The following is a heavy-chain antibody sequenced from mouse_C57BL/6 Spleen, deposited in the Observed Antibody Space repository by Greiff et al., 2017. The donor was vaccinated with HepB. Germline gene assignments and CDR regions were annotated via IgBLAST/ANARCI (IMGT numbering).Heavy chain of an antibody. Sequence: QVQLQQPGAELVKPGASVKLSCEASGYTFTSYWMHWVKQRPGQGLEWIGMIHPNSGSTNYNEKFKSKATLTVDKSSSTAYMQLSSLTSEDSAVYYCARWDRDWYFDVWGTGTTVTVSS. D-gene: IGHD2-14*01. CDR3: ARWDRDWYFDV. V-gene: IGHV1-64*01. CDR2: IHPNSGST. J-gene: IGHJ1*03. CDR1: GYTFTSYW.